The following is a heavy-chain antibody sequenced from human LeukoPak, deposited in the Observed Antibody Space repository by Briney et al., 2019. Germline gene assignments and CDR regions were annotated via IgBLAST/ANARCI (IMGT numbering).Heavy chain of an antibody. CDR3: ARDPLSSSWGYWFDP. J-gene: IGHJ5*02. CDR1: GFTFDDYG. CDR2: INWNGGST. V-gene: IGHV3-20*04. D-gene: IGHD6-13*01. Sequence: PGGSLRLSCAASGFTFDDYGMSWVRQAPGKGLEWVSGINWNGGSTGYADSVKGRFTISRDNAKNSLYLQMNSLGAEDTALYYCARDPLSSSWGYWFDPWGQGTLITVSS.